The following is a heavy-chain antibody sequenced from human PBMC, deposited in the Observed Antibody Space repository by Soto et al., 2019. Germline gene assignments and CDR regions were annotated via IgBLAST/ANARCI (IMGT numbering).Heavy chain of an antibody. V-gene: IGHV3-30*18. Sequence: QVHLVESGGGVVQPGTSLRLSCVVSGLTFRDSGMHWVRQAPGKGLEWVAVISFDGSERHYRDSVKGRFSISRDNSRNTHYLQMNSLRGDDSAVYYCANGKGGVRYYYGMGVWGQGSTVTVSS. CDR3: ANGKGGVRYYYGMGV. CDR1: GLTFRDSG. CDR2: ISFDGSER. J-gene: IGHJ6*02. D-gene: IGHD1-26*01.